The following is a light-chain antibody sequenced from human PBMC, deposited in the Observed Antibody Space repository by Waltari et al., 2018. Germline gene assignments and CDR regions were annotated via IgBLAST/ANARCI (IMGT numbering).Light chain of an antibody. CDR2: DAF. CDR3: QKYESLPAT. CDR1: QSVSRA. Sequence: PGERATLSCRASQSVSRALAWYQQKPGQAPRLLIYDAFSRATGIPDRFSGSGSGTDFSLTISRLEPEDFAVYYCQKYESLPATFGQGTKVEIK. J-gene: IGKJ1*01. V-gene: IGKV3-20*01.